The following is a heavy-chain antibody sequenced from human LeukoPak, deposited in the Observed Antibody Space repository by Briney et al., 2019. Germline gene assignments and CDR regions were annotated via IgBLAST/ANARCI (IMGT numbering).Heavy chain of an antibody. V-gene: IGHV3-33*01. J-gene: IGHJ3*01. CDR2: IRYDGSDH. CDR3: ARWGILGYDAFDL. CDR1: GFTFSRYG. Sequence: GRSLRLSCAGSGFTFSRYGIHWVRQAPGKGLEWVALIRYDGSDHWYGDPAKGRFTISRDNSKNTVYLQMDSLRDEDTAVYYCARWGILGYDAFDLWGQGTMVTVSS. D-gene: IGHD1-26*01.